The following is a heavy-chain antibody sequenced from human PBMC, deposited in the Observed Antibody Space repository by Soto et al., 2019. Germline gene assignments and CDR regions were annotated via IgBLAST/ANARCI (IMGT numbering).Heavy chain of an antibody. CDR1: GFTFSTYG. CDR3: AKGQHCSTTSCYFYYYGMDV. Sequence: SGGGVVQPGRSLRLSCAASGFTFSTYGMHWVRQAPGKGLEWVAVISYDGSNKYYADSVKGRLTISRDNSKNTLYLQMNSRRAEDTAVNYCAKGQHCSTTSCYFYYYGMDVWGQGTTVAVSS. V-gene: IGHV3-30*18. J-gene: IGHJ6*02. CDR2: ISYDGSNK. D-gene: IGHD2-2*01.